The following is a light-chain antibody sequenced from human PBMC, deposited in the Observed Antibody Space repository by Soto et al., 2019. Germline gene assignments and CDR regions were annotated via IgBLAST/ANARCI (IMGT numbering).Light chain of an antibody. J-gene: IGLJ3*02. CDR2: EVS. CDR1: SSDVGGYNY. Sequence: QSALTQPPSASGSPGQSVTISCTGTSSDVGGYNYVSWYQQHPGKAPKLMIYEVSKRSSGVPDRFSGSKSGNTASLTVSGLQAEDEADYYCSSYAGSNNGVFGGGTKLTVL. V-gene: IGLV2-8*01. CDR3: SSYAGSNNGV.